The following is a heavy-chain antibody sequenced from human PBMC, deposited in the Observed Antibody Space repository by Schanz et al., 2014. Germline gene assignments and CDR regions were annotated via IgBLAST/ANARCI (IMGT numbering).Heavy chain of an antibody. Sequence: EVQLLESGGGLVQPGGSLRLSCAASGFTLSNSDMHWVRQGTGKGLEWVSAISYLGDTYYPDSVKGRCTVSRDSGQNSLYLQMNSLRARDTAVYYCARGTDWNLHYWGQGALVTVSA. CDR3: ARGTDWNLHY. CDR2: ISYLGDT. V-gene: IGHV3-13*01. J-gene: IGHJ4*02. D-gene: IGHD1-1*01. CDR1: GFTLSNSD.